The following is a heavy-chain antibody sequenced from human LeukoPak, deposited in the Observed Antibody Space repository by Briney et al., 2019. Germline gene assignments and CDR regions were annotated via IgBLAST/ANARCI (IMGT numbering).Heavy chain of an antibody. Sequence: GEALQISFQGSGNSFPSYWIGWVRPMPGKGLEWMGIIYLGDSDTRYSPSFQGQVTISADKSITTAYLQWSSLKASDTATYYCATLGGYCTSTSCYGAHNYWGQGTLVTVSS. J-gene: IGHJ4*02. CDR2: IYLGDSDT. CDR3: ATLGGYCTSTSCYGAHNY. CDR1: GNSFPSYW. D-gene: IGHD2-2*03. V-gene: IGHV5-51*01.